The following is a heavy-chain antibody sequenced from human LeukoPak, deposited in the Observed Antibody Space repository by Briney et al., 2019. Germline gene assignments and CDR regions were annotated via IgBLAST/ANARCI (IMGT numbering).Heavy chain of an antibody. CDR3: ACLVATDYYYGMDV. D-gene: IGHD5-12*01. J-gene: IGHJ6*02. Sequence: SETLSLTCAVYGGSFSGYYWSWIRQPPGKGLEWIGEINHSGSTNYNPSLKSRVTISVDTSKNQFSLKLSSVTAADTAVYYCACLVATDYYYGMDVWGQGTTVTVSS. CDR2: INHSGST. CDR1: GGSFSGYY. V-gene: IGHV4-34*01.